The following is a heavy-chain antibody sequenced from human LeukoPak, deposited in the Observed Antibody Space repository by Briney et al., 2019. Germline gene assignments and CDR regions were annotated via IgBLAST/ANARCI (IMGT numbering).Heavy chain of an antibody. CDR1: GGSISSYY. V-gene: IGHV4-59*01. J-gene: IGHJ6*02. Sequence: SETLSLTCTVSGGSISSYYWNWIRQPPGKGLEWIGYIYYSGSTNYNPSLKSRVTISVDTSKNQFSLKLSSVTAADTAVYYCASTSGYYYYGMDVWGQGTTVTVSS. CDR2: IYYSGST. CDR3: ASTSGYYYYGMDV. D-gene: IGHD2-15*01.